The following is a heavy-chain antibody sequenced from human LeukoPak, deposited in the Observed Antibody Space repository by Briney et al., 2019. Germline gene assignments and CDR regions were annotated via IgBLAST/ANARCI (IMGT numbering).Heavy chain of an antibody. Sequence: PSETLSLTCTVSGGSISSYYWSWIRQPPGKGLEWIGYIYYSGSTYYNPSLKSRVTISVDTSKNQFSLKLSSVTAADTAVYYCARGIAVAGIGHFDYRGQGTLVTVSS. V-gene: IGHV4-59*12. CDR1: GGSISSYY. D-gene: IGHD6-19*01. CDR2: IYYSGST. CDR3: ARGIAVAGIGHFDY. J-gene: IGHJ4*02.